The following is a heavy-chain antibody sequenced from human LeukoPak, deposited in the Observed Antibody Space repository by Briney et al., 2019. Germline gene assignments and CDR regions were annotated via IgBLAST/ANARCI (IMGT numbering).Heavy chain of an antibody. CDR1: GGSISSYY. V-gene: IGHV4-59*01. D-gene: IGHD3-10*01. CDR2: IYYSGST. CDR3: ARRGITMVRGALDY. Sequence: SETLSLTCTVSGGSISSYYCSWIRQPPGKGLEWIGYIYYSGSTNYNPSLKSRVTISVDTSKNQFSLKLSSVTAADTAVYYCARRGITMVRGALDYWGQGTLVTVSS. J-gene: IGHJ4*02.